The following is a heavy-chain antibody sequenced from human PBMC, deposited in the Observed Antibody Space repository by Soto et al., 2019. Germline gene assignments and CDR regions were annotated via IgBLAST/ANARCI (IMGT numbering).Heavy chain of an antibody. Sequence: GGSLRLSCAASGFTVSSNYMSWVRQAPGKGLEWVSVIYSGGSTYYADSVKGRFTISRDNSKNTLYLQMNSLRAEDTAVYYCARDFSPYGSGYHYWGQGTLVTVSS. J-gene: IGHJ4*02. CDR2: IYSGGST. V-gene: IGHV3-66*01. D-gene: IGHD3-10*01. CDR1: GFTVSSNY. CDR3: ARDFSPYGSGYHY.